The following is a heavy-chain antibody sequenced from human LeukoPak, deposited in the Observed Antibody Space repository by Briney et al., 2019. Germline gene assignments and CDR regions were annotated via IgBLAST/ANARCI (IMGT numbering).Heavy chain of an antibody. CDR2: IYYSGST. V-gene: IGHV4-59*01. D-gene: IGHD3-22*01. J-gene: IGHJ4*02. Sequence: SETLSLTCTVSGGSISSYYWSRIRQPPGKGLEWIGYIYYSGSTNYNPSLKSRVTISVGTSKNQFSLKLSSVTAADTAVYYCARDIYDSSGYGFDYWGQGTLVTVSS. CDR3: ARDIYDSSGYGFDY. CDR1: GGSISSYY.